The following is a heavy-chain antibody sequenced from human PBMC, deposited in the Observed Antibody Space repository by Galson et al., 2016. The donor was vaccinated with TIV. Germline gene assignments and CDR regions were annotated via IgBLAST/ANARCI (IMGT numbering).Heavy chain of an antibody. D-gene: IGHD2-2*02. J-gene: IGHJ4*02. CDR3: ARESDCSSGTCYSRAFDD. Sequence: SVKVSCKASGYTFGNYGISWMRQAPGQGLEWVGWISASNGDTNYARKFQGRITMTKDTFTSTVFMELRSLRSEDTAVFHCARESDCSSGTCYSRAFDDWGQGTPVTVSS. CDR1: GYTFGNYG. CDR2: ISASNGDT. V-gene: IGHV1-18*04.